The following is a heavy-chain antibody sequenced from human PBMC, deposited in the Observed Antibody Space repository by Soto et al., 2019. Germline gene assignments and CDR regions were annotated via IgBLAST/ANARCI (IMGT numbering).Heavy chain of an antibody. Sequence: SETLSLTCTVSGVSISSGGYYWSWIRQHPGKVLEWIGYIYYSGSTYYNPSLKSRVTISVDTSKNQFSLELSSVTAADTAVYYCARDRPDSSSVLDVWGQGTTVTVSS. J-gene: IGHJ6*02. CDR2: IYYSGST. CDR1: GVSISSGGYY. V-gene: IGHV4-31*03. D-gene: IGHD6-6*01. CDR3: ARDRPDSSSVLDV.